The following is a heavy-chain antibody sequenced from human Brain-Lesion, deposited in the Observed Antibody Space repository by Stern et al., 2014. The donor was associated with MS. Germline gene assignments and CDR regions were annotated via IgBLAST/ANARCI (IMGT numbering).Heavy chain of an antibody. D-gene: IGHD6-13*01. CDR2: SDHSGST. CDR3: ARFPASRPHVFDS. Sequence: VQLVESGPGLVKPSGTLSLTCAVSGGSISSSNWWSWVRQSPGKGLEWIGESDHSGSTIYNPSLKSRVTASVDKSKNRFPLTLRSVTAADTAVYFCARFPASRPHVFDSWGQGTLVTVSS. V-gene: IGHV4-4*02. J-gene: IGHJ4*02. CDR1: GGSISSSNW.